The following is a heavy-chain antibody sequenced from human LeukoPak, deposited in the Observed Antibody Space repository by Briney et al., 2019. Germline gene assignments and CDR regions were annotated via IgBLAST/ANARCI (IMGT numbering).Heavy chain of an antibody. CDR2: ISYDGSNK. D-gene: IGHD6-19*01. CDR3: AKVGRSGWPDFDY. V-gene: IGHV3-30*18. J-gene: IGHJ4*02. Sequence: TGGSLRLSCAASGFTFSSYGMHWVRQAPGKGLEWVAAISYDGSNKYYADSVKGRFTISRDNSKNTLYLQMNSLRAEDTAVYYCAKVGRSGWPDFDYWGQGTLVTVSS. CDR1: GFTFSSYG.